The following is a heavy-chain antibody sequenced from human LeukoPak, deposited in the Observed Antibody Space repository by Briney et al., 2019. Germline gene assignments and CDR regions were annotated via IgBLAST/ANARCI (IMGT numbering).Heavy chain of an antibody. J-gene: IGHJ1*01. D-gene: IGHD3-22*01. V-gene: IGHV1-46*01. CDR3: ARMDTSGYSEYFQH. CDR2: INPSGGST. CDR1: GYTFIIYY. Sequence: EASVTVSCKASGYTFIIYYIHWVRQAPGQGLEWMGIINPSGGSTSYAQKFQGRVTMTRDTSTSTVYMEVSSLRSEDTAVYYCARMDTSGYSEYFQHWGQGTLVTVSS.